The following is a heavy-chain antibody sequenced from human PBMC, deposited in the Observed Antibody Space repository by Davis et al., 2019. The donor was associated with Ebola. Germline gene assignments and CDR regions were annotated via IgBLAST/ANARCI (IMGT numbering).Heavy chain of an antibody. V-gene: IGHV1-3*01. CDR1: GYTFTSYA. Sequence: ASVKVSCKASGYTFTSYAMHWVRQAPGQRLEWMGWINAGNGNTKYSQKFQGRVTITRDTSASTAYMELSSLRSEDTAVYYCARGYCSGGSCYSPDYWGQGTLVTVSS. D-gene: IGHD2-15*01. J-gene: IGHJ4*02. CDR3: ARGYCSGGSCYSPDY. CDR2: INAGNGNT.